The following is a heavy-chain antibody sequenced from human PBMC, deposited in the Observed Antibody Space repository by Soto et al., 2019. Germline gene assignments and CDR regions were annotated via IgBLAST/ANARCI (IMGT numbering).Heavy chain of an antibody. V-gene: IGHV4-31*03. CDR1: GGSISSGGYY. CDR3: ARDSRSSRGGMDV. D-gene: IGHD6-13*01. CDR2: IYYSGST. J-gene: IGHJ6*02. Sequence: QVQMQASGPGLVKTSQTLSLTCTVSGGSISSGGYYWSCIRQHQGKGLEWIGYIYYSGSTYYNPSLKSRVTISVYTSKNQFSLKLSSVTAADTAVYYCARDSRSSRGGMDVWGQGTTVTVSS.